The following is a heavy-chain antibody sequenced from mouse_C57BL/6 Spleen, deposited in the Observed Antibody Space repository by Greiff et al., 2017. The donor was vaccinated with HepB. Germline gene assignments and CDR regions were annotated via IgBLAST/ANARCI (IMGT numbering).Heavy chain of an antibody. CDR1: GYTFTSYW. CDR3: ARGELYGNYVYAMDY. D-gene: IGHD2-1*01. J-gene: IGHJ4*01. CDR2: IDPSDSYT. Sequence: VQLQQPGAELVRPGTSVKLSCKASGYTFTSYWMHWVKQRPGQGLEWIGVIDPSDSYTNYNQKFKGKATLTVDTSSSTAYMQLSSLTSEDSAVYYCARGELYGNYVYAMDYWGQGTSVTVSS. V-gene: IGHV1-59*01.